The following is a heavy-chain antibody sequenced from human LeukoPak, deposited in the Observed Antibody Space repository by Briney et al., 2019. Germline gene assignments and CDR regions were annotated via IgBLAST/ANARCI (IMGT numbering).Heavy chain of an antibody. CDR3: ARAAPQYDSSGYYFDY. Sequence: PSETMSLTSTVFGDSVNTYYWSWIRQPAGRLLEWIGYIYYSGSTNYNPSLKSRVTISVDTSKNQFSLKLSSVTAADTAVYYCARAAPQYDSSGYYFDYWGQGTLVTVSS. CDR2: IYYSGST. CDR1: GDSVNTYY. J-gene: IGHJ4*02. D-gene: IGHD3-22*01. V-gene: IGHV4-59*02.